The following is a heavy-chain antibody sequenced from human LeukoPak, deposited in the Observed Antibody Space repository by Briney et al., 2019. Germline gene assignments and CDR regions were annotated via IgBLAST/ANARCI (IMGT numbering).Heavy chain of an antibody. CDR3: ARLGYCGGDCYF. CDR1: GGSISSYY. V-gene: IGHV4-59*05. D-gene: IGHD2-21*02. J-gene: IGHJ4*02. Sequence: SETLSLTCTVSGGSISSYYWSWIRQPPGKGLEWIGSIFYSGSTYYNPSLKSRVTISVDTSKNQFSLKLSSVTAADTAVYYCARLGYCGGDCYFWGQGTLVTVSS. CDR2: IFYSGST.